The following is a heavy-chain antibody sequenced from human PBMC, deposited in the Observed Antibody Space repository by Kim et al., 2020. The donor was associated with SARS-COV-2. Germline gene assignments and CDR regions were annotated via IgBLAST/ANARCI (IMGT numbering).Heavy chain of an antibody. J-gene: IGHJ5*02. V-gene: IGHV1-18*01. D-gene: IGHD2-15*01. CDR1: GYIFNTYA. CDR2: ISGFNGYT. Sequence: ASVKVSCKASGYIFNTYAINWVRQAPGQGLEWVGWISGFNGYTKYAQKFQGRLTLTRDSSTRTAYMELRSLRSDDTAVYYCARDEDCRGGSCSSEYWFDRWGQGTLVTVSS. CDR3: ARDEDCRGGSCSSEYWFDR.